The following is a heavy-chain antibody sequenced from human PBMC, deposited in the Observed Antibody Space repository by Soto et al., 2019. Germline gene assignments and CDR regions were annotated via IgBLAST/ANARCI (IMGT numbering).Heavy chain of an antibody. Sequence: GASVKVSCKVSGYTLTELSMHWVRQAPGKGLEWMGGFDPEDGETIYAQKFRGRVTMTEDTSTDTAYMELSSLRSEDTAVYYCATVTPGYSSGWAYYFDYWGQGTLVTVSS. D-gene: IGHD6-19*01. J-gene: IGHJ4*02. V-gene: IGHV1-24*01. CDR1: GYTLTELS. CDR2: FDPEDGET. CDR3: ATVTPGYSSGWAYYFDY.